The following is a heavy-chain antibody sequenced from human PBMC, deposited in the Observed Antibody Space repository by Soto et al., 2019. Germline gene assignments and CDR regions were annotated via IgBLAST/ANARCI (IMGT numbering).Heavy chain of an antibody. CDR3: ARDMALTYYFDY. V-gene: IGHV1-46*01. CDR2: IPPSGGST. D-gene: IGHD3-9*01. J-gene: IGHJ4*02. CDR1: GYTFTSSY. Sequence: ASVKVSCKASGYTFTSSYMHWVRQAPGQGLEWMGIIPPSGGSTRYAQKFQGRVTMTGDTSTSTVYMELSSLRSEDTAIYYCARDMALTYYFDYWGQGTLVTVSS.